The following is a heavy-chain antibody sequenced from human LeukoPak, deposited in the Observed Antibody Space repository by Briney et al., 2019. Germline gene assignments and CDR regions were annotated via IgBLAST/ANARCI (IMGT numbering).Heavy chain of an antibody. Sequence: ASVKVSCKASGYTFTSYYMHWVRQAPGQGLEWMGIINPSGGSTSYAQKFQGRVSMTRDTSTSTVYMELSSLRSEDTAVYYCATNPEYSSSWYYFDYWGQGTLVTVSS. D-gene: IGHD6-13*01. CDR2: INPSGGST. V-gene: IGHV1-46*01. CDR1: GYTFTSYY. CDR3: ATNPEYSSSWYYFDY. J-gene: IGHJ4*02.